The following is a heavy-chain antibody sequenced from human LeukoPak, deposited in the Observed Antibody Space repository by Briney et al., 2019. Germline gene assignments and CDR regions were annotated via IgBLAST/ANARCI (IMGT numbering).Heavy chain of an antibody. CDR1: GGSISSYY. J-gene: IGHJ4*02. CDR2: IYYSGST. Sequence: PSETLSLTCTVSGGSISSYYWSWIRQPPGKGLEWIGYIYYSGSTNYNPSLKSRVTISVDTSKNQFSLKLSSVTAADTAVYYCASHYYDSSGYPRLGDYWGQGTLVTVSS. V-gene: IGHV4-59*01. CDR3: ASHYYDSSGYPRLGDY. D-gene: IGHD3-22*01.